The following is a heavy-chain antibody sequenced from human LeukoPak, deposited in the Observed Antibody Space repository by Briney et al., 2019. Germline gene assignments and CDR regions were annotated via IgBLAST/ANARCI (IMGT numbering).Heavy chain of an antibody. CDR1: GFTFSGDW. CDR3: ARVQVDYGDYYFDY. Sequence: GGSLRLSRAASGFTFSGDWMSWVRQAPGKGLEWVAVISYDGSNKYYADSVKGRFTISRDNSKNTLYLQMNSLRAEDTAVYYCARVQVDYGDYYFDYWGQGTLVTVSS. J-gene: IGHJ4*02. V-gene: IGHV3-30-3*01. D-gene: IGHD4-17*01. CDR2: ISYDGSNK.